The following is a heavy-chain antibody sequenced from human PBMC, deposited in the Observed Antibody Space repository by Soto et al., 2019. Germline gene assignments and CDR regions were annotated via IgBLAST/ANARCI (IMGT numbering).Heavy chain of an antibody. Sequence: SETLSLTCTVSGGSISSGDYYRSWIRQPQGKGLEWIGYIYYSGSTYYNPSLKSRVTISVDTSKNQFSLKLSSVTAADTAVYYCAREGNSGWFDPWGQGTLVTVSS. CDR3: AREGNSGWFDP. J-gene: IGHJ5*02. CDR2: IYYSGST. CDR1: GGSISSGDYY. V-gene: IGHV4-30-4*01. D-gene: IGHD4-4*01.